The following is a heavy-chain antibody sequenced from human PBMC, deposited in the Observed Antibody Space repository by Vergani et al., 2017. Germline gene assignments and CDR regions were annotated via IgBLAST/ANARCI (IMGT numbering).Heavy chain of an antibody. J-gene: IGHJ6*02. D-gene: IGHD2-2*01. CDR1: GYTFTGYY. CDR3: ARTCSSTSCYDYYYYGMDV. CDR2: IIPIFGTA. V-gene: IGHV1-69*01. Sequence: QVQLVQSGAEVKKPGASVRVSCKASGYTFTGYYMHWVRQAPGQGLEWMGGIIPIFGTANYAQKFQGRVTITADESTSTAYMELSSLRSEDTAVYYCARTCSSTSCYDYYYYGMDVWGQGTTVTVSS.